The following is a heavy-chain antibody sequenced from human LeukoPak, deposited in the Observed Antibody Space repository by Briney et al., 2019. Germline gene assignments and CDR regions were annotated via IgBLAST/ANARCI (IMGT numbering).Heavy chain of an antibody. CDR3: ARQPLVAPVSYYFDS. Sequence: PSETLSLTCSVSGGSISSRSHYWGWIRQPPGKRLEWNGSMFYSGSTYYNPFLKSRVTISVDTSKNQFSLRLSSVTASDTAVYYCARQPLVAPVSYYFDSWGQGTLVTVSS. V-gene: IGHV4-39*01. J-gene: IGHJ4*02. CDR1: GGSISSRSHY. D-gene: IGHD5-12*01. CDR2: MFYSGST.